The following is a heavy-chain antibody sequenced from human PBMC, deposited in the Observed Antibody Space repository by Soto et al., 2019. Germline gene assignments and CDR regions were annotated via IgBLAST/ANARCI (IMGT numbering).Heavy chain of an antibody. CDR3: ARLWSGYLDWFDP. CDR1: GGSIRHSSFY. V-gene: IGHV4-39*01. Sequence: PSETLSLTCTVSGGSIRHSSFYWGWLRQPPGKGLDWIGTIHYSGTTYYNPSLKSRVTISVDTSKNQFSLKLSSVTAADTAMYYCARLWSGYLDWFDPWGQGTPVTVSS. J-gene: IGHJ5*02. D-gene: IGHD3-3*01. CDR2: IHYSGTT.